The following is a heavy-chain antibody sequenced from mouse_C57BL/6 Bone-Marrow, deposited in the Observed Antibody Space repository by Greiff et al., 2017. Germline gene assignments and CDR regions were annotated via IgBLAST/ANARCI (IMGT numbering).Heavy chain of an antibody. Sequence: VQLQQSGAELVKPGASVKISCKASGYAFSSYWMNWVKQRPGKGLEWIGQIYPGDGDTNYNGKIKGKATLTADKSSSTAYMQLSSLTSEDSAVYFCARETTTVVAHWYFDVWGTGTTVTVSS. J-gene: IGHJ1*03. D-gene: IGHD1-1*01. CDR2: IYPGDGDT. V-gene: IGHV1-80*01. CDR3: ARETTTVVAHWYFDV. CDR1: GYAFSSYW.